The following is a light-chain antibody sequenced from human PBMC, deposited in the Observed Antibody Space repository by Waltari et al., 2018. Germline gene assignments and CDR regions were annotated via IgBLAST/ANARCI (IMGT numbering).Light chain of an antibody. J-gene: IGLJ2*01. CDR2: YDT. V-gene: IGLV3-21*04. CDR3: QVWDSSRHHVI. CDR1: GTRDRS. Sequence: SYMLTQPHPVSVAPGQTARITCGVAGTRDRSVHGCQQRPGQAPVEVIYYDTDRPSGIPDRFSGSHSGDTATLIISSVEAGDEADYYCQVWDSSRHHVIFGGGTRLTVL.